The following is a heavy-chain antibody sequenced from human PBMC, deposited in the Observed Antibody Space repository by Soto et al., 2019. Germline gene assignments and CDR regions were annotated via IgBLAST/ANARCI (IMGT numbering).Heavy chain of an antibody. CDR3: ARHFSVDYFDY. CDR2: IYYSGST. Sequence: SETLSLTCTVSGGSMSSSYWSWIRQSPWNELEWIGYIYYSGSTNYNPSLKSRVTISVDTSKNQFSLKLSSVTAADTAVYYCARHFSVDYFDYWRQAALVTAPQ. CDR1: GGSMSSSY. J-gene: IGHJ4*02. V-gene: IGHV4-59*08.